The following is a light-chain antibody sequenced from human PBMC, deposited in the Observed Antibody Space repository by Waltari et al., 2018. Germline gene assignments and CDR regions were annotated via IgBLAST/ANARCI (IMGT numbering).Light chain of an antibody. J-gene: IGLJ3*02. Sequence: QSLLSQPPSASGTPGQRVTISCSGSASNVGTKRANWFQQHPRTAPKLLIHSDTQRPSGVPDRFSGSKSGTTASLAIGGLQSDDEAEYYCASWDDSLNVWIFGGGTRLTVL. CDR3: ASWDDSLNVWI. CDR2: SDT. CDR1: ASNVGTKR. V-gene: IGLV1-44*01.